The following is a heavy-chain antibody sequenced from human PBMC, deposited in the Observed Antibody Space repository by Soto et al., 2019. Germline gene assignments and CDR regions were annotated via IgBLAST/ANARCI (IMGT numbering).Heavy chain of an antibody. CDR2: ISYHGSDK. Sequence: QVQLVESGGGVVQPGRSLRLSCAASGFTFSNYGMHWVRQAPGKGLEWVAVISYHGSDKYYADSVKGRFTISRDNSKNPLYLQMDSLSAEDTAVYYCAKDHVTTTVTTVGYWGQGDLVTVSS. V-gene: IGHV3-30*18. D-gene: IGHD4-17*01. CDR3: AKDHVTTTVTTVGY. CDR1: GFTFSNYG. J-gene: IGHJ4*02.